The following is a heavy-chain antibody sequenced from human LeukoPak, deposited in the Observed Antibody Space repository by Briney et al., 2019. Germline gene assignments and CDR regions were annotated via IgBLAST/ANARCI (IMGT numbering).Heavy chain of an antibody. Sequence: GASVEVSCKASGYTFTSYGISWVRQAPGQGLEWMGWISAYNGNTNYAQKLQGRVTMTTDTSTSTAYVELRSLRSDDTAVYYCARDRRFLVGARSFDYWGQGTLVTVSS. D-gene: IGHD1-26*01. CDR2: ISAYNGNT. CDR1: GYTFTSYG. V-gene: IGHV1-18*01. J-gene: IGHJ4*02. CDR3: ARDRRFLVGARSFDY.